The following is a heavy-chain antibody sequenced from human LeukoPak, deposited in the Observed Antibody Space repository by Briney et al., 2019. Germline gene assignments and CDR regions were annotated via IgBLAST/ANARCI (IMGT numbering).Heavy chain of an antibody. Sequence: PSQTLSLTCTVSGGSITSGSCFWTWIRQPAGKGLEWLGRMQTNGNTNYNPSLKSRVAISIDTSKNQFSLQLSSVTAADTAVYYCARGLSNAWEVQAYWGQGTLVTVSS. CDR3: ARGLSNAWEVQAY. CDR1: GGSITSGSCF. V-gene: IGHV4-61*02. D-gene: IGHD1-26*01. CDR2: MQTNGNT. J-gene: IGHJ4*02.